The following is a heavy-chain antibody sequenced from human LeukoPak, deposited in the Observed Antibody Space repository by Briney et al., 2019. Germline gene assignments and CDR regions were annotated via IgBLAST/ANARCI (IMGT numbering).Heavy chain of an antibody. CDR2: LYSGGGT. V-gene: IGHV3-66*01. CDR1: GFTVSSNY. Sequence: GGSLRLSCAASGFTVSSNYMSWVRQAPGKGLEWVSGLYSGGGTYYADYVKGRFDISRDNSKIALYLQMNGLIAEDTAVYYCARDWVEYDLPRYSDCWGQGALVTVSS. CDR3: ARDWVEYDLPRYSDC. J-gene: IGHJ4*02. D-gene: IGHD6-6*01.